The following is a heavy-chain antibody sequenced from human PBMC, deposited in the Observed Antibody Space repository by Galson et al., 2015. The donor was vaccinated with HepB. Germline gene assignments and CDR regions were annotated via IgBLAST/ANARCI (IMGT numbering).Heavy chain of an antibody. J-gene: IGHJ4*02. Sequence: SLRLSCAASGFTFSSYSMNWVRQAPGKGLEWVSSFSSSSSYIYCADSVKGRFTISRDNAKNSLYLQMNSLRAEDTAVYYCARLGLGSSGWSQYYFDYWGQGTLVTVSS. CDR2: FSSSSSYI. V-gene: IGHV3-21*01. CDR1: GFTFSSYS. D-gene: IGHD6-19*01. CDR3: ARLGLGSSGWSQYYFDY.